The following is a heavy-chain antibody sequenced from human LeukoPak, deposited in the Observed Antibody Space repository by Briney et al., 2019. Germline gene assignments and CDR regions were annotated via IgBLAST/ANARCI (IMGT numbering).Heavy chain of an antibody. D-gene: IGHD2-2*01. J-gene: IGHJ3*02. CDR3: ARQRHIVAVPGSFDI. V-gene: IGHV4-38-2*01. Sequence: TSETLSLTCAVSGYSISSGYYWGWVRQPPGKGLEWIGNIYHSGTTYYNPSPKSRVTISVDTSKNQFSLKLTSVTAADTAVYYCARQRHIVAVPGSFDIWGQGTMVTVSS. CDR1: GYSISSGYY. CDR2: IYHSGTT.